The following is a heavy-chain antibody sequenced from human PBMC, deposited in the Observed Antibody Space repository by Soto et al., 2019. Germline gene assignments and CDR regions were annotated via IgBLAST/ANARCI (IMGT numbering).Heavy chain of an antibody. CDR1: GGTFSSHA. D-gene: IGHD3-3*01. V-gene: IGHV1-69*13. Sequence: ASVKVSCKASGGTFSSHAISWVRQAPGQGLEWMGGIIPIFGTANYAQKFQGRVTITADESTSTAYMELSSLRSEDTAVYYCARAGITIFGVVNYYYYGMDVWGQGTTVTVSS. CDR3: ARAGITIFGVVNYYYYGMDV. J-gene: IGHJ6*02. CDR2: IIPIFGTA.